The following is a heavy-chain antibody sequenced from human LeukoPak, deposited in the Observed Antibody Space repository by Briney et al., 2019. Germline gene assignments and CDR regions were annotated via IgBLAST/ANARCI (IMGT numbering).Heavy chain of an antibody. V-gene: IGHV3-21*01. J-gene: IGHJ4*02. CDR3: ARVWGYSDYAVDY. CDR1: GFTFSSYS. CDR2: ISSSSSYI. Sequence: GGSLRLSCAASGFTFSSYSMNWVRQAPGKGLEWVSSISSSSSYIYYADSVKGRFTISRDNAKNSLYLQMNSLRAEDTAVYYCARVWGYSDYAVDYWGQGTLVTVSS. D-gene: IGHD5-12*01.